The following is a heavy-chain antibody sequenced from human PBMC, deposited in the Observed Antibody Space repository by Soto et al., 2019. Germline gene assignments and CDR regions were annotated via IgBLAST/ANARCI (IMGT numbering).Heavy chain of an antibody. Sequence: TLSLTCTVSGGSISSGDYYWSWIRQPPGKGLEWIGYIYYSGSTYYNPSLKSRVTISVDTSKNQFSLKLSSVTAADTAVYYCARDQLRRSIHYYYGMDVWGQGTTVTVS. D-gene: IGHD1-1*01. CDR1: GGSISSGDYY. V-gene: IGHV4-30-4*01. J-gene: IGHJ6*02. CDR2: IYYSGST. CDR3: ARDQLRRSIHYYYGMDV.